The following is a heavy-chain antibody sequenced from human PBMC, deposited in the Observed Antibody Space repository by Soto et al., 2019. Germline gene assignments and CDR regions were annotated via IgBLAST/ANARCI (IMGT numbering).Heavy chain of an antibody. CDR1: GITFSSYA. V-gene: IGHV3-23*01. CDR2: ISGSADST. J-gene: IGHJ4*02. CDR3: ANDFLTGNDY. D-gene: IGHD1-20*01. Sequence: PGGSLRLSCVASGITFSSYAMTWVRQAPGKGLEWVSSISGSADSTYYADSVKGRFTISRDNSKNTVYLEMNSLRADDTAIYYCANDFLTGNDYWGQGTLVTVSS.